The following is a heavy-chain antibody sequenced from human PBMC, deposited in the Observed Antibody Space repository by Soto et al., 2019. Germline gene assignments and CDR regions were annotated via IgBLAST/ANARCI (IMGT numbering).Heavy chain of an antibody. Sequence: WGSLRLSCAASGFTFSSYAMHWVRQAPGKGLEWVSVISYDGSNKYYADSVKGRFTISRDNSKNTLYLQMNSLRAEDTAVYYCARDHSRTVDXWGQGTLVTVSX. J-gene: IGHJ4*02. D-gene: IGHD6-13*01. CDR1: GFTFSSYA. CDR3: ARDHSRTVDX. CDR2: ISYDGSNK. V-gene: IGHV3-30-3*01.